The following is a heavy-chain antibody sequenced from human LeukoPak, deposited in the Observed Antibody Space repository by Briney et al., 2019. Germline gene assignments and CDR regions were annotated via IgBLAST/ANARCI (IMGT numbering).Heavy chain of an antibody. V-gene: IGHV3-7*03. D-gene: IGHD4-23*01. CDR3: RRGHYDGYA. CDR2: IKADGSET. J-gene: IGHJ4*02. CDR1: GFSFNTFW. Sequence: PGGSLRLPCVGSGFSFNTFWMNWVRQAPGKGLEWVANIKADGSETYYVDSVKGRFTISRDNARNSLFLQMNNLRAEDTANYFCRRGHYDGYARDQGTLVTVSS.